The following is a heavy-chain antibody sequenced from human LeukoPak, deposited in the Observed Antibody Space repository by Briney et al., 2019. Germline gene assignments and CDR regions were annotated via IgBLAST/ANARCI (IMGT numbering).Heavy chain of an antibody. J-gene: IGHJ5*02. V-gene: IGHV3-23*01. Sequence: PGGSLRLSCAASVFTFSSYAMSWVRQAPGKGLEWVSAISGSGDITYYADSVKGRFTISRDNSKNTLYLQMNSLRAEDTAVYYCAKDGGRSSGWSTWGQGTLVTVSS. CDR1: VFTFSSYA. CDR2: ISGSGDIT. CDR3: AKDGGRSSGWST. D-gene: IGHD6-19*01.